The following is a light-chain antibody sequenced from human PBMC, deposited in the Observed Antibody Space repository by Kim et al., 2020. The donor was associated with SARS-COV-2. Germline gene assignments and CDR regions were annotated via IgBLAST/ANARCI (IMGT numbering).Light chain of an antibody. Sequence: LSLSPGERATRACRASQSVSSSLAGYQQKPGQAPRLLVYDASNRATGIPARFSGSGCGTDFTLTISSLEPEDFAVYYCQQRSDGNTFGQGTKLEI. CDR1: QSVSSS. V-gene: IGKV3-11*01. CDR3: QQRSDGNT. J-gene: IGKJ2*01. CDR2: DAS.